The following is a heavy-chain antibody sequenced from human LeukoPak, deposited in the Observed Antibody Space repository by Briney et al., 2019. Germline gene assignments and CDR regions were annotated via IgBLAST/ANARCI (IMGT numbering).Heavy chain of an antibody. V-gene: IGHV3-74*01. D-gene: IGHD3-10*01. CDR1: GFTFSSYW. CDR2: INSDGSST. CDR3: ARDLDAYYYGSGKGYGMDV. Sequence: AGGSLRLSCAASGFTFSSYWMHWVRQAPGKGLVWVSRINSDGSSTSYADSVKGRFTISRDNAKNTLYLQMNSLRAEDTAVYYCARDLDAYYYGSGKGYGMDVWGQGTTVTVSS. J-gene: IGHJ6*02.